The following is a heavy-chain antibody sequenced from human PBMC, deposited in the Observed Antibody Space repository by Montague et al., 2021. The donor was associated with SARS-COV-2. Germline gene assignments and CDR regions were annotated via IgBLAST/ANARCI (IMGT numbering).Heavy chain of an antibody. D-gene: IGHD3-22*01. CDR1: GGSFNGYY. V-gene: IGHV4-34*01. J-gene: IGHJ4*02. Sequence: SETLSLTCAVSGGSFNGYYWGWIRQPPGKGLEWVGEINHSGSPTYNPSLKSRVTISANTSKNQFSLRLTSVTAADTATYFCARGKEDFFMTVVVVTSASYYFFSWCQGTLVTVSS. CDR2: INHSGSP. CDR3: ARGKEDFFMTVVVVTSASYYFFS.